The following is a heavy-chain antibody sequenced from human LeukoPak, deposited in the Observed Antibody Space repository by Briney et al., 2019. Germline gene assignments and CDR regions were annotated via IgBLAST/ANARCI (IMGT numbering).Heavy chain of an antibody. V-gene: IGHV3-21*01. Sequence: PGGSLRLSCAASGFTFSSYSMNWVRQAPGKGLEWVSSISSSSSYIYYADSVKGRFTISRDNAKNSLHLQMNSLRAEDTAVYYCVRVAVEMATKGGSDYWGQGTLVTVSS. CDR3: VRVAVEMATKGGSDY. CDR1: GFTFSSYS. CDR2: ISSSSSYI. D-gene: IGHD5-24*01. J-gene: IGHJ4*02.